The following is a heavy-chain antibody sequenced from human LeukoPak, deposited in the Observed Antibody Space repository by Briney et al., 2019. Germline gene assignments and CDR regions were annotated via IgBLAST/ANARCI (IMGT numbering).Heavy chain of an antibody. CDR2: ITTSSTNI. J-gene: IGHJ6*03. D-gene: IGHD3-9*01. CDR3: ARSYFDWLGSTKSFNRYYYYYYMDV. Sequence: GGSLRLSCGASGFTFSSNSMNWVRQAPGKGLGWVSSITTSSTNIYYADSVKGRFTISRDNAKNSLYLQMNSLRDEDTAVYYCARSYFDWLGSTKSFNRYYYYYYMDVWGRGTTVTFSS. V-gene: IGHV3-21*01. CDR1: GFTFSSNS.